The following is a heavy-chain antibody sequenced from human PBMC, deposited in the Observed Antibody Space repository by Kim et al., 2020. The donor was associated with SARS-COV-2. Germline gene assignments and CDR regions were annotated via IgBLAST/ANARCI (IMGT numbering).Heavy chain of an antibody. CDR1: GGSISSSNW. Sequence: SETLSLTCAVSGGSISSSNWWSWVRQPPGKGLEWIGEIYHSGSTNYNPSLKSRVTISVDKSKNQFSLKLSSVTAADTAVYYCARKGSVTNGEGDWFDPWGQGTLVTVSS. D-gene: IGHD3-10*01. CDR3: ARKGSVTNGEGDWFDP. CDR2: IYHSGST. V-gene: IGHV4-4*02. J-gene: IGHJ5*02.